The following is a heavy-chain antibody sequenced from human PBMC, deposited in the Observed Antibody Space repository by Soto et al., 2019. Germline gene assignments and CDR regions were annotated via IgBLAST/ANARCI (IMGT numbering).Heavy chain of an antibody. V-gene: IGHV3-30*18. CDR2: ISYDGSNK. CDR1: GFTFSSYG. CDR3: AKDRISAANIPNLFEY. J-gene: IGHJ4*02. Sequence: GGSLRLSCAASGFTFSSYGIHWVRQAPGKGLEWVAVISYDGSNKYYADSVKGQFTISRDNSKNTLYLQMNSLRAEDTAVYYCAKDRISAANIPNLFEYWGQGTLVTVSS. D-gene: IGHD6-13*01.